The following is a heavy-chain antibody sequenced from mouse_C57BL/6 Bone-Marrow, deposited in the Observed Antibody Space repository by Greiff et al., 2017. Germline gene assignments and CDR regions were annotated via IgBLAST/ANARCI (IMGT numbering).Heavy chain of an antibody. V-gene: IGHV1-61*01. CDR3: AGITTVVATRYFDV. CDR2: IYPSDSET. J-gene: IGHJ1*03. CDR1: GYTFTSYW. Sequence: QVQLQQPGAELVRPGSSVKLSCKASGYTFTSYWMDWVKQRPGQGLEWIGNIYPSDSETHYNQKFKDKATLTVDKSSSTAYMQLSSLTSEDSAVYYCAGITTVVATRYFDVWGTGTTVTVSS. D-gene: IGHD1-1*01.